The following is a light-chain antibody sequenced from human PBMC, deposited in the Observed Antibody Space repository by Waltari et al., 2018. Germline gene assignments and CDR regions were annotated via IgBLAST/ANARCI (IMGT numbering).Light chain of an antibody. V-gene: IGKV1-33*01. Sequence: DIQMTQSPSSLSASVGDRVTITCQASQDISNYLNWYQQKPRKAPKLLIYDASNLETGVPSRFSGSGSGTDFTFTISSLQPEDIATYYCQQYDNLPSVTFGQGTRLEIK. J-gene: IGKJ5*01. CDR1: QDISNY. CDR2: DAS. CDR3: QQYDNLPSVT.